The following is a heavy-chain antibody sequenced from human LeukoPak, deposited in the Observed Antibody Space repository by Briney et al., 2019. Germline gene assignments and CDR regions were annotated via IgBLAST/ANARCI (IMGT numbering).Heavy chain of an antibody. Sequence: ASVKVSCKASGGTFSSYAISWVRQAPGQGLEWVGGIIPIFGTANYAQKFQGRVTITADESTSTAYMELSSLRSEDTAVYYCARDPGYDSSGYQTLMVYWGQGTLVTVSS. CDR3: ARDPGYDSSGYQTLMVY. V-gene: IGHV1-69*13. CDR1: GGTFSSYA. CDR2: IIPIFGTA. D-gene: IGHD3-22*01. J-gene: IGHJ4*02.